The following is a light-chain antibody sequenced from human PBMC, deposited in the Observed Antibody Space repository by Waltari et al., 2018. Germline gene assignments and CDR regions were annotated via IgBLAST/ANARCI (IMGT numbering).Light chain of an antibody. CDR2: DVI. V-gene: IGLV2-14*03. J-gene: IGLJ2*01. CDR3: CSFSAISVVV. Sequence: WYQHYPGNAPTLMNYDVIQRPSGVSHRFSGSKSGNTASRTISGLQAEDEADYYCCSFSAISVVVFGGGTKLTVL.